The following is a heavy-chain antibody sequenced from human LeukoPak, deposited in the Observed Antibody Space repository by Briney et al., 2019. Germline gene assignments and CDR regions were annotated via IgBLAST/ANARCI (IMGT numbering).Heavy chain of an antibody. V-gene: IGHV1-18*01. CDR1: GYTFTSYG. D-gene: IGHD3-9*01. CDR2: IXXXXXNT. Sequence: ASVKVSCKASGYTFTSYGISWVRQAPGQGLEWMGXIXXXXXNTNYAQKLQGRVTMTTDTSTSTAYMELRSLRSDDTAVYYCAREGYFDWLLSTYYYYGMDVWGQGTTVTVSS. CDR3: AREGYFDWLLSTYYYYGMDV. J-gene: IGHJ6*02.